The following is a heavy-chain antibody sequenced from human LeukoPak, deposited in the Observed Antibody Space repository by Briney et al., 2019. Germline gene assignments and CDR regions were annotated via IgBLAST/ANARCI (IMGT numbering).Heavy chain of an antibody. Sequence: GGSLRLSCAASGFTLRTSWMRWVRQAPGKELEWVADMDQDGSAYYYADSVKRRFTISRDNGKNSLYLQMSNLRAEDTAVYFCARGGVPFAECAYWGRGTLVTVSS. CDR1: GFTLRTSW. CDR3: ARGGVPFAECAY. J-gene: IGHJ4*02. CDR2: MDQDGSAY. D-gene: IGHD2-8*02. V-gene: IGHV3-7*04.